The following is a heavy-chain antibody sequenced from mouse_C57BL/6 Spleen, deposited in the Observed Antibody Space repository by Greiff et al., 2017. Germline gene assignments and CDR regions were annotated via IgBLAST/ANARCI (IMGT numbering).Heavy chain of an antibody. V-gene: IGHV1-26*01. J-gene: IGHJ1*03. Sequence: VQLQQSGPELVKPGASVKISCKASGYTFTDYYMNWVKQSHGKSLEWIGDINPNNGGTSYNQKFKGKATLTVDKSSSTAYMELRSLTSEDSAVYYCARSTTVARYFDVWGTGTTVTVSS. CDR3: ARSTTVARYFDV. CDR1: GYTFTDYY. CDR2: INPNNGGT. D-gene: IGHD1-1*01.